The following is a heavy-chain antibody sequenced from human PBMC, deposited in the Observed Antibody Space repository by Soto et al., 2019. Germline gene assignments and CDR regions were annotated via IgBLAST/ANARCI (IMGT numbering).Heavy chain of an antibody. V-gene: IGHV3-23*01. J-gene: IGHJ4*02. CDR2: ISGSGGST. CDR3: ATLGTDYGDYGYYFDY. CDR1: GFTFSSYA. D-gene: IGHD4-17*01. Sequence: GGSLRLSCAASGFTFSSYAMSWVRQAPGKGLEWVSAISGSGGSTYYADSAKGRFTISRDNSKNTLYLQMNSLRAEDTAVYYCATLGTDYGDYGYYFDYTGQLTLVTVSS.